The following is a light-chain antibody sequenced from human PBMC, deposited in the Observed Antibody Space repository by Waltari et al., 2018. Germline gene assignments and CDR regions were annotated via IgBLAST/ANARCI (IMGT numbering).Light chain of an antibody. CDR3: AGWDDGLRGSWV. Sequence: QSVLTQPPSASGTPGQRVTLPFSGSSSHIGNNFVYWYQQLPGTAPKLRIYRNDQRPAGVPDRFSGSKSGTSASLAISGLRSEDEADYYCAGWDDGLRGSWVFGGGTKLTVL. J-gene: IGLJ3*02. CDR2: RND. V-gene: IGLV1-47*01. CDR1: SSHIGNNF.